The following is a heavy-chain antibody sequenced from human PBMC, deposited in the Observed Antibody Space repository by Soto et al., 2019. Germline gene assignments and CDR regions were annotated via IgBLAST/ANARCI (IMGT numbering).Heavy chain of an antibody. CDR3: AKDWGYRGSYFDY. CDR1: GFTFSSYG. CDR2: ISYDGSNK. J-gene: IGHJ4*02. Sequence: GGSLRLSCTASGFTFSSYGMHWVRQAPGKGLEWVAVISYDGSNKYYADSVKGRFTISRDNSKNTLYLQMNSLRAEDTAVYDCAKDWGYRGSYFDYWGQGTLVTVSS. D-gene: IGHD1-26*01. V-gene: IGHV3-30*18.